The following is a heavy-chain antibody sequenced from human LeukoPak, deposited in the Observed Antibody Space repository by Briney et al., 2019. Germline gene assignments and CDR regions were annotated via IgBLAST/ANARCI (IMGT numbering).Heavy chain of an antibody. Sequence: SETLSLTCAVYGGSFSGYYWSWIRQPPGKGLEWIGEIDHSGSTNYNPSLKSRVTISVDTSKNQFSLKLSSVTAADTAVYYCASMYCSGGSCYIQSWGQGTLVTVSS. V-gene: IGHV4-34*01. CDR1: GGSFSGYY. D-gene: IGHD2-15*01. CDR2: IDHSGST. CDR3: ASMYCSGGSCYIQS. J-gene: IGHJ5*02.